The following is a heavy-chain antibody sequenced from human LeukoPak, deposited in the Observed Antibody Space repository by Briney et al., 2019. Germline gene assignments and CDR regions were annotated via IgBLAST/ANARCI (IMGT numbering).Heavy chain of an antibody. Sequence: SETLSLTCAVHGGSFSTYYWSWIRRPPGKGLEWIGEINHSGSTNYNPSLKSRVTISVDTSKNQFSLKLSSVTAADTAVYYCARHVYTNYPVFDYWGQGTLVTVSS. J-gene: IGHJ4*02. V-gene: IGHV4-34*01. CDR3: ARHVYTNYPVFDY. CDR1: GGSFSTYY. D-gene: IGHD4-11*01. CDR2: INHSGST.